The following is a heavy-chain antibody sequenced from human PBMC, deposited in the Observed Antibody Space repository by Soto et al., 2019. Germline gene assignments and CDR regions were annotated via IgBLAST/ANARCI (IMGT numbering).Heavy chain of an antibody. Sequence: EVQLVESGGGLIQPGGSLRLSCAASGFTVSSNYMSWVRQAPGKGLEWVSVIYSGGSTYYADSVKGRFTISRDNSKNTLYPQMNSLRAEDTAVYYCARIRDGYAPFDYWGQGTLVTVSS. CDR2: IYSGGST. D-gene: IGHD5-12*01. J-gene: IGHJ4*02. V-gene: IGHV3-53*01. CDR1: GFTVSSNY. CDR3: ARIRDGYAPFDY.